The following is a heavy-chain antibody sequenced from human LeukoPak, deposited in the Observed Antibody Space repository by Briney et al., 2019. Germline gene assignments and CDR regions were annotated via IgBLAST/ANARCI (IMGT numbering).Heavy chain of an antibody. CDR1: GGSISSSSYY. Sequence: SETLSLTCTVSGGSISSSSYYWGWIRQPPGKGLEWIGSIYYSGSTYYNPSLKSRVTISVDTSKNQFSLKLSSVTAADTAVYYCARHQLWWELLKYHYYYYYMDVWGKGTTVTNSS. V-gene: IGHV4-39*01. CDR3: ARHQLWWELLKYHYYYYYMDV. J-gene: IGHJ6*03. CDR2: IYYSGST. D-gene: IGHD1-26*01.